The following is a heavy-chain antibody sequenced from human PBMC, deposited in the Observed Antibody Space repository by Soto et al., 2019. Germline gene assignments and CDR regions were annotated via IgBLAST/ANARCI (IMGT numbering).Heavy chain of an antibody. Sequence: SETLSLTCAVSGGSFSGYYWSWIRQPPGKGLEWIGEINHSGSTNYNPSLKSRVTISVDTSKNQFSLKLSSVTAADTAVYYCASGADTARDYYYYGMDVWGQGTTVTSP. CDR2: INHSGST. V-gene: IGHV4-34*01. D-gene: IGHD5-18*01. CDR3: ASGADTARDYYYYGMDV. J-gene: IGHJ6*02. CDR1: GGSFSGYY.